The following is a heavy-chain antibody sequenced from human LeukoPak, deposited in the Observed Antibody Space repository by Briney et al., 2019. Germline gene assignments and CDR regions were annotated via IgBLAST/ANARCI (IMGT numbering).Heavy chain of an antibody. J-gene: IGHJ4*02. CDR3: ARESGVGATIDY. Sequence: ASVKVSCKASGYTFSDYAIHWVRQAPGQGLEWMGWVNPNTGGTSYAQKFQGRVTMTRDTSISTAYMELSRLRSDDTAVYYCARESGVGATIDYWGQGTLVTVSS. CDR2: VNPNTGGT. D-gene: IGHD1-26*01. V-gene: IGHV1-2*02. CDR1: GYTFSDYA.